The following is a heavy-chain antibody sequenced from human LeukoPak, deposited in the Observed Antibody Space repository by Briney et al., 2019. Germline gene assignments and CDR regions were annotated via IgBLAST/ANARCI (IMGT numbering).Heavy chain of an antibody. D-gene: IGHD5-18*01. CDR1: GYTFTGYY. V-gene: IGHV1-2*02. Sequence: GASVKVSCKASGYTFTGYYMHWVRQAPGQGLEWMGWINPNSGGTNYAQKFQGRVTMTRDTSISTAYMELSRLRSDDTAVYYCARDRKDSIGVSYGYVPVAADYWGQGTLVTVSS. CDR3: ARDRKDSIGVSYGYVPVAADY. J-gene: IGHJ4*02. CDR2: INPNSGGT.